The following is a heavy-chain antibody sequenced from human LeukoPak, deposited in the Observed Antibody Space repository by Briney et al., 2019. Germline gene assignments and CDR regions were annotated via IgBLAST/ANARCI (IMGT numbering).Heavy chain of an antibody. J-gene: IGHJ4*02. Sequence: PGGSLRLSCAASGFTFTNYGMNWVRQAPGKGLEWVSGIGGSGGSTYYADSVKGRFTISRDKSKNTVYLQMNSLRAEDTAVYYCAKDVTVTTPLYFDSWGQGTLVTVSS. CDR1: GFTFTNYG. D-gene: IGHD4-17*01. V-gene: IGHV3-23*01. CDR3: AKDVTVTTPLYFDS. CDR2: IGGSGGST.